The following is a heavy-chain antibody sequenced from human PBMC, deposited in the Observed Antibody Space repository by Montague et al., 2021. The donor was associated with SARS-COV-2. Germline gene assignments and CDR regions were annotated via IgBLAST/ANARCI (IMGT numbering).Heavy chain of an antibody. CDR2: IYYTGST. CDR3: ARNRGWGSRGAGYIDL. V-gene: IGHV4-31*03. J-gene: IGHJ2*01. CDR1: GGSISGDNYY. D-gene: IGHD7-27*01. Sequence: TLSLTCIVSGGSISGDNYYWTWIRQHPGKGLEWIAYIYYTGSTYYNPSLQSRLRTSLDTSKNQFSLTLTSVTAADTAIYYCARNRGWGSRGAGYIDLWGRGTLVTVSS.